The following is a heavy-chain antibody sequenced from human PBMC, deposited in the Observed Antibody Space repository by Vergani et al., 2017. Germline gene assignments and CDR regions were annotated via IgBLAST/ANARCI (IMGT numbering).Heavy chain of an antibody. D-gene: IGHD2-8*01. CDR3: ARDCTSGGCPDNYGMDV. V-gene: IGHV3-21*06. CDR2: IGSSGPYI. CDR1: GFTFTAHG. Sequence: EVQLLESGGGSAQPGESLRLSCVASGFTFTAHGLNWVRQAPGKGLEWVAFIGSSGPYINYADSVKGRSIISRDNTNNSLFLQLRSLRAEDAAVYYCARDCTSGGCPDNYGMDVWGQGATVTVSS. J-gene: IGHJ6*02.